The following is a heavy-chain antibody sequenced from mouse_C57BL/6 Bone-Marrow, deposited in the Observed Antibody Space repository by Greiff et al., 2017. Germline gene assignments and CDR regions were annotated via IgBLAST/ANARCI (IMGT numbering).Heavy chain of an antibody. CDR1: GFTFSSYG. CDR2: ISSGGSYT. CDR3: ARYGTGFDY. J-gene: IGHJ2*01. Sequence: EVNLVESGGDLVKPGGSLKLSCAASGFTFSSYGMSWVRQTPDKRLEWVATISSGGSYTYYPDSVKGRFTISRDNAKNTLYLQMSSLKSEDTAMYYCARYGTGFDYWGQGTTLTVSS. V-gene: IGHV5-6*01. D-gene: IGHD2-10*02.